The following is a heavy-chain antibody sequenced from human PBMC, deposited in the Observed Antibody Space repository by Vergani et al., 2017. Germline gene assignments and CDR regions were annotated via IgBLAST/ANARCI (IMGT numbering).Heavy chain of an antibody. V-gene: IGHV4-59*08. D-gene: IGHD3-9*01. CDR3: ASLDGGGYEILTGYYGN. CDR2: IYYSGST. Sequence: QVQLQESGPGLVKPSETLSLTCTVSGGSISSYYWSWIRQPPGKGLEWIGYIYYSGSTNYNPSLKSRVTISVDTSKNQFSLKLSSVTAADTAVYYCASLDGGGYEILTGYYGNWGQGTLVTVSS. CDR1: GGSISSYY. J-gene: IGHJ4*02.